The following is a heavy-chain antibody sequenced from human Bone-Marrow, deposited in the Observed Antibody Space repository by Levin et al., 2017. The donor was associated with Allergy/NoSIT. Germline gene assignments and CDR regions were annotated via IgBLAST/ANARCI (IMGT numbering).Heavy chain of an antibody. CDR2: IYYSGST. CDR3: ARASQVGTMVRGVIFRVAEYFQH. CDR1: GGSISSGGYY. J-gene: IGHJ1*01. Sequence: SETLSLTCTVSGGSISSGGYYWSWIRQHPGKGLEWIGYIYYSGSTYYNPSLKSRVTISVDTSKNQFSLKLSSVTAADTAVYYCARASQVGTMVRGVIFRVAEYFQHWGQGTLVTVSS. V-gene: IGHV4-31*03. D-gene: IGHD3-10*01.